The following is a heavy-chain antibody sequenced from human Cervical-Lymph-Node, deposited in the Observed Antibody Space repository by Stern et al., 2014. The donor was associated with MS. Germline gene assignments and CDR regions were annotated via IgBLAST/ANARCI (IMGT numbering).Heavy chain of an antibody. CDR1: GFSVTTAGVG. D-gene: IGHD2-15*01. CDR2: IYWDDDK. CDR3: AHSRVKYCRGGTCYSSLFDY. Sequence: QVTLRESGPTLVKPTQTVTLTCTLSGFSVTTAGVGVGWLRQPPGKALEWLALIYWDDDKLYSPSLKSRLTITKDTSKNQVVLTMTNVDPVDTATYYCAHSRVKYCRGGTCYSSLFDYWGQGTLVTVSS. J-gene: IGHJ4*02. V-gene: IGHV2-5*02.